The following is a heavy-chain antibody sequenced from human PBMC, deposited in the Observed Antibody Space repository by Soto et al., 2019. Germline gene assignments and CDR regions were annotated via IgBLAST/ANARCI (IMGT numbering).Heavy chain of an antibody. CDR1: GFTFRNAW. CDR3: TTGDSYGSNFDY. J-gene: IGHJ4*02. CDR2: IKSKTDGGTT. Sequence: GSLRLSCTAAGFTFRNAWMSWVRQAPGKGLEWVGRIKSKTDGGTTDYAAPVKGRFTISRDDSKNTLYLQMNSLKTEDTAVYYCTTGDSYGSNFDYWGQGTLVTISS. D-gene: IGHD5-18*01. V-gene: IGHV3-15*01.